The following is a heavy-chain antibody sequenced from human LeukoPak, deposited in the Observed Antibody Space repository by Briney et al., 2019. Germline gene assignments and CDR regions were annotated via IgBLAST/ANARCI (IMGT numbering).Heavy chain of an antibody. V-gene: IGHV4-39*01. CDR1: GGSISSFY. CDR3: ARQEAGYSSGWYNWVDY. J-gene: IGHJ4*02. CDR2: IYYSGST. Sequence: PSETLSLTCTVSGGSISSFYWGWIRQPPGKGLEWIGSIYYSGSTYYNPSLKSRVTISVDTSKNQFSLKLSSVTAADTAVYYCARQEAGYSSGWYNWVDYWGQGTLVTVSS. D-gene: IGHD6-19*01.